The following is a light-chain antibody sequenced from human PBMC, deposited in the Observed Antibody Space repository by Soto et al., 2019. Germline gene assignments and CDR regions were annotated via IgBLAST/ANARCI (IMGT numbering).Light chain of an antibody. CDR3: LHGDRPLWT. CDR2: ATS. CDR1: QNINKY. V-gene: IGKV1-39*01. J-gene: IGKJ1*01. Sequence: DIQMTQSPSSLSASVGDRVTITCRASQNINKYLSWYQQKPGKAPKVLIYATSALQSGVPSRFSGSGSGTDFTLTISSLQPEDFATYFCLHGDRPLWTFGQGTKVEIK.